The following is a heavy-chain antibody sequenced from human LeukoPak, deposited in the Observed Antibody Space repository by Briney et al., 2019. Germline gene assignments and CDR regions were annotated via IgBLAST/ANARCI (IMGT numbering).Heavy chain of an antibody. CDR1: AYTLTSYD. V-gene: IGHV1-8*01. J-gene: IGHJ4*02. D-gene: IGHD6-13*01. Sequence: ASVKVSCKSSAYTLTSYDINWVRQATGQGLEWMGWMNPNSGNTGYAQKFQGRVTMTRNTSISTAYMELSSLRSEDTAVYYCAREGSSRRSGDDYWGQGTLVTVSS. CDR3: AREGSSRRSGDDY. CDR2: MNPNSGNT.